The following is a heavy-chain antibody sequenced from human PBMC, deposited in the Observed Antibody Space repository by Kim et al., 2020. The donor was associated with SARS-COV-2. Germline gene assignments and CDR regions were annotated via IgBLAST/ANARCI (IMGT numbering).Heavy chain of an antibody. J-gene: IGHJ4*02. CDR3: ARGYATMVRGGAY. V-gene: IGHV4-34*01. CDR1: GGSFSGYY. CDR2: INHSGST. D-gene: IGHD3-10*01. Sequence: SETLSLTCAVYGGSFSGYYWSWIRQPPGKGLEWIGEINHSGSTNYNPSLKSRVTISVDTSKNQFSLKLSSVTAADTAVYYCARGYATMVRGGAYWGQGTLVTVSS.